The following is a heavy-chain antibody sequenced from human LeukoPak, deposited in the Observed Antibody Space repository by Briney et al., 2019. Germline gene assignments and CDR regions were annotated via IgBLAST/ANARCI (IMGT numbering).Heavy chain of an antibody. CDR1: GGSFSGYY. CDR2: INHSGST. V-gene: IGHV4-34*01. D-gene: IGHD5-12*01. CDR3: ARGSGYDLSPNDY. Sequence: SETLSLTCAVYGGSFSGYYWSWIRQPPGKGLEWIGEINHSGSTNYNPSLKSRVTISVDTSKNQFSLKLSSVTAADTAVYYCARGSGYDLSPNDYWGQGTLVTVSS. J-gene: IGHJ4*02.